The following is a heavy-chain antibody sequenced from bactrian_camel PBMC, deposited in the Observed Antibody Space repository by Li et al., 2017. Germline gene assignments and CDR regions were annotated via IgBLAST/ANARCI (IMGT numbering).Heavy chain of an antibody. CDR2: ISGRGVTT. CDR3: AADKTWYTNSLIDTAYNY. D-gene: IGHD1*01. CDR1: GFTFSMFY. V-gene: IGHV3S40*01. J-gene: IGHJ4*01. Sequence: VQLVESGGGLVQPGGSLRLSCAASGFTFSMFYMRWVRQAPGKGLEWVSSISGRGVTTYYAESVYGRFTVSRDNAKNRIYLQMNSLNPEDTAMYYCAADKTWYTNSLIDTAYNYWGPGTQVTVS.